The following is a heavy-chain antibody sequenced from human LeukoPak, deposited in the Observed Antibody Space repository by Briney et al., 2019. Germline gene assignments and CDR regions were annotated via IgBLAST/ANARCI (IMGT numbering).Heavy chain of an antibody. CDR2: INHSGST. CDR3: ARSTIFGVDDAFDI. CDR1: GGSFSGYY. Sequence: SETLSLTCAVYGGSFSGYYWSWIRQPPGKWLEWIGEINHSGSTNYNPSLKSRVTISVDTSKNQFSLKLSSVTAADTAVYYCARSTIFGVDDAFDIWGQGTMVTVSS. J-gene: IGHJ3*02. V-gene: IGHV4-34*01. D-gene: IGHD3-3*01.